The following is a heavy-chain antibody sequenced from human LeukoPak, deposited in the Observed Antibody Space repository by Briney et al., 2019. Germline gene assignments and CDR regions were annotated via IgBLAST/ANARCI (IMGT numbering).Heavy chain of an antibody. J-gene: IGHJ4*02. Sequence: SETLSLTCTVSGGSISSYYWSWIRQPPGKGLEWIGYIYYSGSTNYNPSLKSRVTISVDTSKNQFSLKLSSVTAADTAVYYCARTYSSGWYGYYFDYWGQGTLATVSS. CDR3: ARTYSSGWYGYYFDY. D-gene: IGHD6-19*01. CDR2: IYYSGST. CDR1: GGSISSYY. V-gene: IGHV4-59*01.